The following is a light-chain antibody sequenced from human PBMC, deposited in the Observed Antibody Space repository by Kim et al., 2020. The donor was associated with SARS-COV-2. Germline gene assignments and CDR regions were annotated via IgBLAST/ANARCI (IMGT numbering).Light chain of an antibody. V-gene: IGKV3-20*01. CDR2: SAS. CDR1: QSLPSSQ. Sequence: LAPGERSTLSCRASQSLPSSQLAWYQQKPGQTPKRLIHSASRRATGTPDRFSGSGSGTDYTLTINTLDREDFAVYYCQQYHTDPTFGQGTKVDIK. J-gene: IGKJ1*01. CDR3: QQYHTDPT.